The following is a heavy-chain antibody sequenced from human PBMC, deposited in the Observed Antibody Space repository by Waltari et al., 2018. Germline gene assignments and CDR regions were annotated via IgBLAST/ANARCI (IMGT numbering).Heavy chain of an antibody. Sequence: QVQLQQWGAGLLKPSETLSLTCAVYGGSFSGSYWSWIRPPPGRGLEWIGEINHSGSTNYNPSLKSRVTISVDTSKNQFSLKLSSVTAADTAVYYCARRLRYYDSSGYYFCHFDYWGQGTLVTVSS. CDR2: INHSGST. D-gene: IGHD3-22*01. V-gene: IGHV4-34*01. CDR1: GGSFSGSY. CDR3: ARRLRYYDSSGYYFCHFDY. J-gene: IGHJ4*02.